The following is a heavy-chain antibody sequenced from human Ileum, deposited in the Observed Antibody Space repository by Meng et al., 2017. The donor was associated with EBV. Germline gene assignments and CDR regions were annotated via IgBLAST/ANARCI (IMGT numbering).Heavy chain of an antibody. Sequence: QVELQQWGAGLFKPSETLSLTCGVYGGSFSNYYWTWIRQPPGKGLEWIGEISHTGTTKYNPSLKNRVTISLDTSNNQFSLNLNSVTAADTALYYCARYGTCGANSFYCFDPWGQGTLVTVSS. J-gene: IGHJ5*02. CDR3: ARYGTCGANSFYCFDP. V-gene: IGHV4-34*01. D-gene: IGHD4-23*01. CDR2: ISHTGTT. CDR1: GGSFSNYY.